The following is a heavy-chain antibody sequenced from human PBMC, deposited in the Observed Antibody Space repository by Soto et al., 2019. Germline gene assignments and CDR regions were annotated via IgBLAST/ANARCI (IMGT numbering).Heavy chain of an antibody. CDR3: TRAAWFPYLSFY. CDR1: GFTFSRFE. D-gene: IGHD3-10*01. V-gene: IGHV3-48*03. Sequence: LRLSCAASGFTFSRFEFHWVRQAPGKGLEWISYISSSGSTAYYASSVEGRFTISRDNANNSVYLQMDSLRAEDTALYYCTRAAWFPYLSFYWGQGALVTVSS. CDR2: ISSSGSTA. J-gene: IGHJ4*02.